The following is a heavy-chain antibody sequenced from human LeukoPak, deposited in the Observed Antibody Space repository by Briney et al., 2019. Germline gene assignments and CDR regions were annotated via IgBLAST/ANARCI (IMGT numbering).Heavy chain of an antibody. CDR2: IDPSDSYT. V-gene: IGHV5-10-1*01. J-gene: IGHJ5*02. CDR1: GYSFTTHW. D-gene: IGHD4-11*01. Sequence: GESLKISCQGSGYSFTTHWISWVRQMPGKGLEWMGRIDPSDSYTNYSPSFQGHVTISADKSISTAYLQWSSLKAADTAMYYCARHRSNGWFDPWGQGTLVTVSS. CDR3: ARHRSNGWFDP.